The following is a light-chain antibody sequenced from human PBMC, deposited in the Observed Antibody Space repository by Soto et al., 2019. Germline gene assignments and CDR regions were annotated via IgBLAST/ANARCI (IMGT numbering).Light chain of an antibody. Sequence: QSALTQPPSASGSTGQSVTISCTGTSSDVGPYKYVSWYQQHPGKAPKLIIYAVNQRPSGVPDRFSGSKSGNTASLTVSGLQAEDEADYYCSSYASGNIYVFGSGTKLTVL. J-gene: IGLJ1*01. CDR3: SSYASGNIYV. CDR2: AVN. CDR1: SSDVGPYKY. V-gene: IGLV2-8*01.